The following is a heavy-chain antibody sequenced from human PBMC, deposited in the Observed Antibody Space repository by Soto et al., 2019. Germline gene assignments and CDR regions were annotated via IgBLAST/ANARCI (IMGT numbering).Heavy chain of an antibody. Sequence: QVQLVQSGAEVKKPGSSVKVSCKASGGTFSSYAISWVRQAPGQGLEWMGGIIPIFGTANYAQKFQGRVTITADESKSTVYMALRSLRSEDTAVYYCARGRYCSSTSCSRWGAFDIWGQGTMVTVSS. CDR1: GGTFSSYA. CDR3: ARGRYCSSTSCSRWGAFDI. J-gene: IGHJ3*02. D-gene: IGHD2-2*01. CDR2: IIPIFGTA. V-gene: IGHV1-69*01.